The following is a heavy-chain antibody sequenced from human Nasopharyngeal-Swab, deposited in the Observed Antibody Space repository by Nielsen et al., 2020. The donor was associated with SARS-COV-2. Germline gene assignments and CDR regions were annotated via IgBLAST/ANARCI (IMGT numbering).Heavy chain of an antibody. CDR2: ISSSGSTI. CDR3: ASSYYDSSGYYPDY. V-gene: IGHV3-11*01. Sequence: GGSLRLSCVASGFTFSDYYMSWIRQAPGKGLEWVSYISSSGSTIYYADSVKGRFTISRDNAKNSLYLQMNSLRAEDTAVYYCASSYYDSSGYYPDYWGQGTLVTVSS. CDR1: GFTFSDYY. D-gene: IGHD3-22*01. J-gene: IGHJ4*02.